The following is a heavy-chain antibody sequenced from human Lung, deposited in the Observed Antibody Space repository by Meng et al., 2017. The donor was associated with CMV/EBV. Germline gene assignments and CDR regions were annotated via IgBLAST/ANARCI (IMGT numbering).Heavy chain of an antibody. J-gene: IGHJ4*02. D-gene: IGHD1-26*01. V-gene: IGHV3-74*03. CDR1: GFTLRRYW. CDR3: ARGVAESLGWEMGY. Sequence: EVQLVESGGGLVQPGGSLSLSCAVSGFTLRRYWMHWVRQAPGKGLEWVSRIDSDGRDITYADSVRGRFTISRDDAKNTLYLQMNSLRVEDTAVYYCARGVAESLGWEMGYWGQGTLVTVSS. CDR2: IDSDGRDI.